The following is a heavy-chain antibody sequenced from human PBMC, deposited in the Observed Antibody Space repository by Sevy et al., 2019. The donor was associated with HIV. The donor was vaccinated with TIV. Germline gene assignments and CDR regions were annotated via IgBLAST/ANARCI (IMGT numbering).Heavy chain of an antibody. J-gene: IGHJ6*02. V-gene: IGHV3-74*01. CDR1: GFTFNKYL. Sequence: GGSLRLSCAASGFTFNKYLMHWVRQVPGKGLVWVSQIKHDGSSTTYADSVKGRFTISRDNAKNTVSLALNSLRVEDTGVYFCAREGVDFWSGPVDFYYGMDVWGQGPRSPSP. CDR3: AREGVDFWSGPVDFYYGMDV. CDR2: IKHDGSST. D-gene: IGHD3-3*01.